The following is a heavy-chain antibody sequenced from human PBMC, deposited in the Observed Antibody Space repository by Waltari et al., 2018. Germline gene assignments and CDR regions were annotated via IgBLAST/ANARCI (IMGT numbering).Heavy chain of an antibody. D-gene: IGHD2-2*01. CDR3: ARDLKVYGAAPAAPDY. J-gene: IGHJ4*02. V-gene: IGHV3-30-3*01. CDR1: GFTFSSYA. Sequence: QVQLVESGGGVVQPGRSLRLSCAASGFTFSSYAMHWVRQAPGKGLEWVAVISYDGSNKYYADSVKGRFTISRDNSKNTLYLQMNSLRAEDTAVYYCARDLKVYGAAPAAPDYWGQGTLVTVSS. CDR2: ISYDGSNK.